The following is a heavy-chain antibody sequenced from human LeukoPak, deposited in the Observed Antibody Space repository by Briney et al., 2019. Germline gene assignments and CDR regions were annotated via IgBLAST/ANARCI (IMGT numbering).Heavy chain of an antibody. V-gene: IGHV4-31*03. D-gene: IGHD2-21*02. J-gene: IGHJ6*02. CDR2: IYYSGSS. CDR3: ARDKQVCGGDCFEPPLYGMDV. Sequence: PSETLSLTCTVSGGSINNGGYYWSWIRQHPGKGLEWIGYIYYSGSSYYNPSLRSRVTISVDTSKNQFSLKLSSVTAADTAVYYCARDKQVCGGDCFEPPLYGMDVWGQGTTVTVSS. CDR1: GGSINNGGYY.